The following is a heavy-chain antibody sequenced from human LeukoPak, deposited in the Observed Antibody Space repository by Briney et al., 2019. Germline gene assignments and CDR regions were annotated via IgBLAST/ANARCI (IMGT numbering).Heavy chain of an antibody. D-gene: IGHD3-22*01. V-gene: IGHV1-8*03. CDR1: GGTFSSYA. Sequence: ASVKVSCKASGGTFSSYAISWVRQAPGQGLEWMGWINPNSGGTNYAQKFQERVTITRDMSTSTAYMELSSLRSEDTAVYYCAATYYYDSSGYYYFDYWGQGTLVTVSS. J-gene: IGHJ4*02. CDR2: INPNSGGT. CDR3: AATYYYDSSGYYYFDY.